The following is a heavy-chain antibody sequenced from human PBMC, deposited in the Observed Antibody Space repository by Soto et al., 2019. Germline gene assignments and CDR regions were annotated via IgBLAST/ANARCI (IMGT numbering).Heavy chain of an antibody. Sequence: QTLSLTCAISGDSVSSNSAAWNWIRQSPSRGLEWLGRTYYRSKWYNDYAVSVKRRITINPDTSKNQFSLQLNSVTPEDTAVYYCARESDSSSWYPAATCFPPWAQGPLVTVSS. CDR1: GDSVSSNSAA. J-gene: IGHJ5*02. D-gene: IGHD6-13*01. CDR3: ARESDSSSWYPAATCFPP. CDR2: TYYRSKWYN. V-gene: IGHV6-1*01.